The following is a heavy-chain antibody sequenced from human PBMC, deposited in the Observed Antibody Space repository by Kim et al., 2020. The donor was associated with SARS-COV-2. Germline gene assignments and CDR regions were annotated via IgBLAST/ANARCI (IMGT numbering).Heavy chain of an antibody. Sequence: TNYHPSLNGRVTISVDTSKNQFSLKLSSVTAADTAVYYCARGGSSGYYYGWGQGTLVTVSS. J-gene: IGHJ4*02. CDR3: ARGGSSGYYYG. V-gene: IGHV4-59*09. CDR2: T. D-gene: IGHD3-22*01.